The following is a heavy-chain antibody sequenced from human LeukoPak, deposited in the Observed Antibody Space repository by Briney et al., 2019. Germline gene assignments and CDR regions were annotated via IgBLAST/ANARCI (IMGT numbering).Heavy chain of an antibody. D-gene: IGHD3/OR15-3a*01. V-gene: IGHV4-61*01. CDR2: TSGSI. Sequence: SETLSLTCTVSGGSLSSSSYYWGWIRQPPGKGLEWIGYTSGSISDNPSLKSRVAVPVDPSQNQVSLSLTSVTAADTAVYYCARVLAILGLDTTDFYMGVWGKGTTVTVSS. CDR1: GGSLSSSSYY. CDR3: ARVLAILGLDTTDFYMGV. J-gene: IGHJ6*03.